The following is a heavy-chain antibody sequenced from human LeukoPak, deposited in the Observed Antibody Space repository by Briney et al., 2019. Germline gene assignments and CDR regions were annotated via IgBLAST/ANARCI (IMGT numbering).Heavy chain of an antibody. V-gene: IGHV3-7*01. J-gene: IGHJ4*02. CDR3: ARDNIRKDDY. D-gene: IGHD2/OR15-2a*01. CDR1: GFTFGDYA. Sequence: GGSLRLSCTASGFTFGDYAMSWVRQAPGKGLEWVASINQDGSERYYVDSVKGRFTISRDNAKNSLYLQMNSLRAEDTAVYYCARDNIRKDDYWGQGILVTVSS. CDR2: INQDGSER.